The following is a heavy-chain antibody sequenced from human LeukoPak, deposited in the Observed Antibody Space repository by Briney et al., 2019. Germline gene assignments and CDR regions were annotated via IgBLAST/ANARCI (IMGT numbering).Heavy chain of an antibody. Sequence: KSSETLSLTCTVSGGSISSSSYYWGWIRQPPGKGLEWIGSTYYSGSTYYNPSLKSRVTISVDTSKNQFSLKLSSVTAADTAVYYCARWGSGTTSGIYAFDIWGQGTMVTLSA. CDR1: GGSISSSSYY. J-gene: IGHJ3*02. V-gene: IGHV4-39*07. CDR3: ARWGSGTTSGIYAFDI. D-gene: IGHD1-26*01. CDR2: TYYSGST.